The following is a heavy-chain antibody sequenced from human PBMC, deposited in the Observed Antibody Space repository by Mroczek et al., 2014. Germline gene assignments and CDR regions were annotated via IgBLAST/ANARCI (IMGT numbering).Heavy chain of an antibody. Sequence: QVQLVQSGPGLVKPSQTLSLTCTVSGGSISSGGYYWSWIRQHPGKGLEWIGYIYYSGSTYYNPSLKSRVTISVDTSKNQFSLKLSSVTAADTAVYYCARDVGRKVYCSSTSCPYGMDVWGQGTTVTVSS. CDR1: GGSISSGGYY. D-gene: IGHD2-2*01. CDR3: ARDVGRKVYCSSTSCPYGMDV. V-gene: IGHV4-31*03. J-gene: IGHJ6*02. CDR2: IYYSGST.